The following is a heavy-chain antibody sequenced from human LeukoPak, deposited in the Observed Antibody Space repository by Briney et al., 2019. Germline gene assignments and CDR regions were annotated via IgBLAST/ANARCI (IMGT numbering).Heavy chain of an antibody. D-gene: IGHD6-13*01. CDR3: ARLTAAGRRTDFDY. CDR2: IRYDGSNK. V-gene: IGHV3-30*02. CDR1: GFTFSSYG. Sequence: GGSLRLSCAASGFTFSSYGMHWVRQAPGKGLEWVAFIRYDGSNKYYADSVKGRFTISRDNSKNTLYLQMNSLRAEDTAVYYCARLTAAGRRTDFDYWGQGTLVTVSS. J-gene: IGHJ4*02.